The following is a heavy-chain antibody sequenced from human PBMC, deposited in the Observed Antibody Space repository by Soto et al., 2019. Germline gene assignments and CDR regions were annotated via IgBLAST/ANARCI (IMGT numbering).Heavy chain of an antibody. D-gene: IGHD2-2*02. CDR3: ASRYCSSTSCYKEFDY. Sequence: SVKVSCKASGGTLSSYASSWVRQAPGQGLEWMGGIIPIFGTANYAQKFQGRVTITADESTSTAYMELSSLRSEDTAVYYCASRYCSSTSCYKEFDYWGQGTLVTVSS. CDR1: GGTLSSYA. CDR2: IIPIFGTA. V-gene: IGHV1-69*13. J-gene: IGHJ4*02.